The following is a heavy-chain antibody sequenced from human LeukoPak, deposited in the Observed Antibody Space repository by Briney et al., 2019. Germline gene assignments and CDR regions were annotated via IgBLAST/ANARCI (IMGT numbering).Heavy chain of an antibody. CDR2: IADAGT. V-gene: IGHV3-23*01. CDR1: GFTFNDLA. J-gene: IGHJ3*01. D-gene: IGHD3-16*01. Sequence: GGSLRLSCAASGFTFNDLAMTWVRQAPGKGLEWVSTIADAGTYYADSVKGRFIISRDNSKNMLYHQLNSLRADDTAMYYCARNLGPFDVRGHGTMVTVSS. CDR3: ARNLGPFDV.